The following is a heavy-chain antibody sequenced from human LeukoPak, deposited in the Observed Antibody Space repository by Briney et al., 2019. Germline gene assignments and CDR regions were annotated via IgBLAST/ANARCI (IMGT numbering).Heavy chain of an antibody. D-gene: IGHD3-10*01. CDR1: GYSFTSYG. CDR2: ISAYNGNT. J-gene: IGHJ4*02. Sequence: ASVKVSCKASGYSFTSYGISWVRQAPGQGLEWMGWISAYNGNTNYAQKLQGRVTMTTDTSTSTAYMELRSLRSDDTAVYYCARESVYYYGSGSYIYWGQGTLVTVSS. V-gene: IGHV1-18*01. CDR3: ARESVYYYGSGSYIY.